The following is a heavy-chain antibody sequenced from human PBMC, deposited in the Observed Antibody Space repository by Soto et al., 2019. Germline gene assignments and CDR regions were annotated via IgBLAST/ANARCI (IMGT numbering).Heavy chain of an antibody. CDR3: ARDVLFGYSSGLHSYSNSLGGMDV. CDR1: VGPFSNYA. V-gene: IGHV1-69*01. D-gene: IGHD6-19*01. CDR2: IIPIFGTQ. Sequence: QVQLVQSGAEVKKPGSSVKVSCKASVGPFSNYAIYWVRQAPGQGLEWMGGIIPTITTGIIPIFGTQTYAQNFQCSVTITAVYATSTAYMELSSLRSDDTPVYYCARDVLFGYSSGLHSYSNSLGGMDVWGKGTTVTVSS. J-gene: IGHJ6*04.